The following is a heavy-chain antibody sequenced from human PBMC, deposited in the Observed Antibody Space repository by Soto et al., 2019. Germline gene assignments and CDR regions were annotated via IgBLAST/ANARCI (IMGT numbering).Heavy chain of an antibody. D-gene: IGHD2-8*01. V-gene: IGHV3-7*01. CDR2: IKQDGSEK. Sequence: GGSLRLSCAASGFTFSSYWMSWVRQAPGKGLEWVANIKQDGSEKYYVDSVKGRFTISRDNAKNSLYLQMNSLRAEDTAVYYCARRPTPPVGGYCTNGVCYAFDIWGQGTMVTVSS. J-gene: IGHJ3*02. CDR1: GFTFSSYW. CDR3: ARRPTPPVGGYCTNGVCYAFDI.